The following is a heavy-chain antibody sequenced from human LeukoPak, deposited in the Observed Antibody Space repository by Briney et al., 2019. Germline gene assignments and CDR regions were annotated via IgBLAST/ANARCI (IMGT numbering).Heavy chain of an antibody. CDR3: ARDLGYGAFERHDY. V-gene: IGHV1-18*01. Sequence: GASVKVSCKASGYTFTNYGLTWVRQAPGQGLEWMGWISTYNGNINYAQSIQGRVTMTTDTSTTTAYMELRSLRSDDTAVYYCARDLGYGAFERHDYWGQGTRVTVSS. D-gene: IGHD5-12*01. CDR2: ISTYNGNI. CDR1: GYTFTNYG. J-gene: IGHJ4*02.